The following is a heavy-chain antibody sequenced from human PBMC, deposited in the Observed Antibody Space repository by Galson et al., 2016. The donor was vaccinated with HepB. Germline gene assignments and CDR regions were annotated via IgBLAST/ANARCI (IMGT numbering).Heavy chain of an antibody. Sequence: SLRLSCAASGFTFSDYYMSWIRQAPGKGLEWVSYISSSSSYTNYAESVKGRFTISRDNAKNSLYLQMNSLRAVDTAVYYCARAQTTVVTYIDNWGQGTLVTVSS. CDR2: ISSSSSYT. J-gene: IGHJ4*02. CDR1: GFTFSDYY. V-gene: IGHV3-11*06. CDR3: ARAQTTVVTYIDN. D-gene: IGHD4-23*01.